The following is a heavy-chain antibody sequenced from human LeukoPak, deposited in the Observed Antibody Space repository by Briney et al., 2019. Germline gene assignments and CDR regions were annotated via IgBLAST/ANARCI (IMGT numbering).Heavy chain of an antibody. V-gene: IGHV4-31*03. CDR2: IYYSGST. D-gene: IGHD3-22*01. CDR1: GGSISSGGYY. Sequence: SQTLSLACTVSGGSISSGGYYWSWIRQHPGKGLEWIGYIYYSGSTYYNPSLKSRVTISVDTSQNQFSLKLTSVTAADTAVYYCARAVVLYYFDYWGQGTLVTVSS. J-gene: IGHJ4*02. CDR3: ARAVVLYYFDY.